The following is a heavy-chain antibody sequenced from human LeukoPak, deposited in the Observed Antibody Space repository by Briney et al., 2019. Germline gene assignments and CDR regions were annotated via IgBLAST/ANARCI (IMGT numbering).Heavy chain of an antibody. V-gene: IGHV3-74*01. D-gene: IGHD6-13*01. CDR3: AKDSSIAAAGPDAFDI. CDR1: GFTFSSYW. CDR2: INSDGSST. Sequence: GGSLRLSCAASGFTFSSYWMHWVRQAPGKGLVWVSRINSDGSSTSYADSVKGRFTISRDNSKNTLYLQMNSLRAEDTAVYYCAKDSSIAAAGPDAFDIWGQGTMVTVSS. J-gene: IGHJ3*02.